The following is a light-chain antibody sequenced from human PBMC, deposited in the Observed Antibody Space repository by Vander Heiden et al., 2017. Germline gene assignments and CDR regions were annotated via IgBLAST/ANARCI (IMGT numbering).Light chain of an antibody. CDR3: QHYYSPPYT. CDR2: WAS. CDR1: QSVFYSSNNKDY. V-gene: IGKV4-1*01. Sequence: DIVMTQSPDSLAVSLGERATINCKSSQSVFYSSNNKDYLAWYQQKPGQPPKLLIYWASTRESGVPDRFSGSGSGTDFTLTISSLQAEDVAVYYCQHYYSPPYTFGQGTKLEIK. J-gene: IGKJ2*01.